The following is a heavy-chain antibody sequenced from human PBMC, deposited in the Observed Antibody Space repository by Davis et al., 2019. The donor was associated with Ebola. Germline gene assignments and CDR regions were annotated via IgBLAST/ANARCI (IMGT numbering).Heavy chain of an antibody. CDR2: ISGSGDRT. V-gene: IGHV3-23*01. Sequence: GGSLRLSCAASGFTFSTHAMTWVRQAPGKGLGWVSVISGSGDRTYYADSVKGRFTISRDNAKNSLYLQMNSLRAEDTAVYYCARLRYSDYWGQGTLVTVSS. CDR1: GFTFSTHA. J-gene: IGHJ4*02. CDR3: ARLRYSDY. D-gene: IGHD3-9*01.